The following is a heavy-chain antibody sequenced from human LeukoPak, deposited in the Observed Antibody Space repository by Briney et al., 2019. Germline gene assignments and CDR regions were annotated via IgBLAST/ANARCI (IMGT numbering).Heavy chain of an antibody. CDR3: ARGGHRQKEF. CDR1: GFTFRSYW. J-gene: IGHJ4*02. D-gene: IGHD3-10*01. Sequence: SGGSLRLSCEASGFTFRSYWVTWVRQSPGKGLEWVAIIKPDGSDKFHVDSVKGRFTISRDNAKNSLYLQMSNLRAEDTAVYYCARGGHRQKEFWGQGTLVIVSS. V-gene: IGHV3-7*01. CDR2: IKPDGSDK.